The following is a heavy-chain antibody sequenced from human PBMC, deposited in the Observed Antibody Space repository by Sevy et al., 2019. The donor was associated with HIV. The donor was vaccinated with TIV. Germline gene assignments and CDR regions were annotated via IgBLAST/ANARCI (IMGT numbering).Heavy chain of an antibody. D-gene: IGHD3-3*01. V-gene: IGHV1-18*01. CDR1: GYTFTSYG. CDR2: ISAYNGNT. CDR3: AREGAYYDFWSGYSTPDFDY. Sequence: ASVKVSCKASGYTFTSYGISWVRQAPGQGLEWMGWISAYNGNTNYAQKLQGRVTMTTDTSTSTAYMELRGLRSDDTAVYYCAREGAYYDFWSGYSTPDFDYWGQGTLVTVSS. J-gene: IGHJ4*02.